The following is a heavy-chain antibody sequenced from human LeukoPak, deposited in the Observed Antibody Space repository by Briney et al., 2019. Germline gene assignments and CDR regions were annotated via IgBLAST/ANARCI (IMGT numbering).Heavy chain of an antibody. CDR1: GYIFTVYY. Sequence: SVKVSCKASGYIFTVYYIHWVRQAPGQGLEWMGGIIPIFGTANYAQKFQGRVTITADESASTAYMELSSLRSEDTAVYYCARGRDGYNLIDYWGQGTLVTVSS. V-gene: IGHV1-69*13. CDR3: ARGRDGYNLIDY. J-gene: IGHJ4*02. CDR2: IIPIFGTA. D-gene: IGHD5-24*01.